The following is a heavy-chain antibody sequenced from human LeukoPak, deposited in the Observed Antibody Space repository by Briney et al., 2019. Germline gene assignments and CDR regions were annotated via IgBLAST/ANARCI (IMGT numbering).Heavy chain of an antibody. Sequence: GGSLRLSCAASGFTFSRFWMSWVRQVPGKGLEWVANIKQDGSEKHYVDSVKGRFTISRDNAKISLYLQMNSLRAEDTAVYYCTRGVYGDSHLDYWGQGTLVTVSS. CDR3: TRGVYGDSHLDY. CDR2: IKQDGSEK. D-gene: IGHD4-17*01. J-gene: IGHJ4*02. CDR1: GFTFSRFW. V-gene: IGHV3-7*03.